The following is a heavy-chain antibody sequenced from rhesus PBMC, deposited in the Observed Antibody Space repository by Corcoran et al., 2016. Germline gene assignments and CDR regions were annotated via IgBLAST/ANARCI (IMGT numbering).Heavy chain of an antibody. D-gene: IGHD4-4*01. Sequence: QVQLQESGPAVVKPSETLSLTCAVYGGSISSSNCCSWIRQSPGQGLDWIGGIDGSGGITAYTPSHKSRVTISTDTSKNQFSLKLSSVTAADTAVYFCARDRRNLFRVAADYFDYWGQGVLVTVSS. V-gene: IGHV4-93*01. CDR1: GGSISSSNC. CDR2: IDGSGGIT. J-gene: IGHJ4*01. CDR3: ARDRRNLFRVAADYFDY.